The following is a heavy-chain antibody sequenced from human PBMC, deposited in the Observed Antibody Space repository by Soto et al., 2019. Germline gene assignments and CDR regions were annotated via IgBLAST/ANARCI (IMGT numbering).Heavy chain of an antibody. J-gene: IGHJ4*02. V-gene: IGHV3-30*18. Sequence: GGSLSLSCQASGFNFDNYGMHWVRHAPGKGLEWVAVITYDGSFQYYADSVKGRFTISRDNSKNTLSLHLNTLKPEDTAVYHCAKDRVGGTFYTPLAFWGQGTLVTVSS. CDR1: GFNFDNYG. D-gene: IGHD1-7*01. CDR3: AKDRVGGTFYTPLAF. CDR2: ITYDGSFQ.